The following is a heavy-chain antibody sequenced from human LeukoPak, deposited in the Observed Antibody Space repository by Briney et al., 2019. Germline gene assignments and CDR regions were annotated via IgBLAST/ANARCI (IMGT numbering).Heavy chain of an antibody. CDR2: IFSNDEK. D-gene: IGHD2-15*01. CDR1: GFSLSNARMG. Sequence: SGPTLVNPTETLTLTCTVSGFSLSNARMGASWIRQPPGKALEWLAHIFSNDEKSYSTSLKSRLTISKETSKRQVVLTMTNMDPVDTATYYCARSYCSGGSCYSYYYYYMDVWGKGTTVTVSS. J-gene: IGHJ6*03. V-gene: IGHV2-26*01. CDR3: ARSYCSGGSCYSYYYYYMDV.